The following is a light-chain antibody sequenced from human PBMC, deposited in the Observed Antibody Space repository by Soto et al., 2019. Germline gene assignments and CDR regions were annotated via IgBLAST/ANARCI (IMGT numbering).Light chain of an antibody. CDR1: QSVSSSY. Sequence: EIVLTQSPGTLSLSPGERATLSCRASQSVSSSYLAWYQQKPGQAPRLLIYGASSRATGIPDRFSGSGSGTDFTLTISRLEPEDFAVYYCQQYRSSTGTFGQGTKLEIK. V-gene: IGKV3-20*01. CDR3: QQYRSSTGT. CDR2: GAS. J-gene: IGKJ2*01.